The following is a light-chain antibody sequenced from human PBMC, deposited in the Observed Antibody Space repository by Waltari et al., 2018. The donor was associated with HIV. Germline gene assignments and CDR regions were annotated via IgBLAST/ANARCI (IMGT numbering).Light chain of an antibody. CDR1: QSLIHSNGYNY. CDR3: MQTVQTPLT. Sequence: DIVMTQSPLSLPVTPGERAFISCRSSQSLIHSNGYNYLDWYLQKPGQSPQLLIYLGSNRASGVPDRFSGSGSGTDFTLTISRVEAEDVGVYYCMQTVQTPLTFGGGTKVEI. J-gene: IGKJ4*01. V-gene: IGKV2-28*01. CDR2: LGS.